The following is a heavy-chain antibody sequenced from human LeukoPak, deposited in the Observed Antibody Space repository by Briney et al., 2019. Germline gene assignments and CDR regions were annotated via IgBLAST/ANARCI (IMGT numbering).Heavy chain of an antibody. CDR3: ARDQGNFDY. Sequence: SGPALVKPTQTLTLTCTCFGFSLRTTGMCVSWIRQPPGRALEWLARIDWEGDKYYATSLKTRPTNSRDTSKNQVVLTMTNMDPVDTATYYCARDQGNFDYWGQGTLVTVSS. J-gene: IGHJ4*02. CDR2: IDWEGDK. CDR1: GFSLRTTGMC. V-gene: IGHV2-70*11.